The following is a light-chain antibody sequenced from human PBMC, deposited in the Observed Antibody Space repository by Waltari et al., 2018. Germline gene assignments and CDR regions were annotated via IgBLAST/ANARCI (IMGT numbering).Light chain of an antibody. CDR2: TNN. J-gene: IGLJ3*02. CDR1: DSNIGSKD. V-gene: IGLV1-44*01. CDR3: ATWEDSLNGWV. Sequence: QLVVIQSPSASGTPGLRVINYCSGSDSNIGSKDGFSYQQFPGTAPKLLIYTNNQRPSGVPDRFSGSKSGTSASLVISGLQSEDEADYYCATWEDSLNGWVFGGGTKLTVL.